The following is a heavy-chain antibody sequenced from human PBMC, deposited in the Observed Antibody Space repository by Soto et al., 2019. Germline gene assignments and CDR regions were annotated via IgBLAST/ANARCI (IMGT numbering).Heavy chain of an antibody. CDR2: IYYSGGT. D-gene: IGHD2-8*01. CDR1: GGSISSGGYY. V-gene: IGHV4-31*03. J-gene: IGHJ3*02. Sequence: SETLSLTCTVSGGSISSGGYYWSWIRQHPGKGLEWIGYIYYSGGTYYNPSLKSRVTISVDTSKNQFSLKLSSVTAADTAVYYCASPTCTNGVCPGFDAFDIWGQGTMVTVSS. CDR3: ASPTCTNGVCPGFDAFDI.